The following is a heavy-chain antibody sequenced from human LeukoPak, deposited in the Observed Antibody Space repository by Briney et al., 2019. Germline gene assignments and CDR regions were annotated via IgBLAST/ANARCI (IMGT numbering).Heavy chain of an antibody. V-gene: IGHV4-34*01. J-gene: IGHJ4*02. D-gene: IGHD6-13*01. Sequence: SETLSLTCAVYGGSFSGYYWSWIRQPPGKGLEWIGEINHSGSTNYNPSLKSRVTISVDTSKNQFSLKLSSVTAADTAEYYCARGSVGAAAGRPFDYWGQGTLVTVSS. CDR2: INHSGST. CDR1: GGSFSGYY. CDR3: ARGSVGAAAGRPFDY.